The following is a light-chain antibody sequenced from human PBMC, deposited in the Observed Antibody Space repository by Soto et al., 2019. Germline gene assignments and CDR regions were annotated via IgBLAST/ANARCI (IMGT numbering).Light chain of an antibody. J-gene: IGKJ1*01. Sequence: DIQMTQSPASLSASVGARVPISCRASQSIGRNLNWYQQKPGKAPTLLMFTSSNLQSGVPSRFSGSGSGTDFILTISSLQPEDFATYYCQQSYSTPPTFGQGTKVDIK. V-gene: IGKV1-39*01. CDR1: QSIGRN. CDR2: TSS. CDR3: QQSYSTPPT.